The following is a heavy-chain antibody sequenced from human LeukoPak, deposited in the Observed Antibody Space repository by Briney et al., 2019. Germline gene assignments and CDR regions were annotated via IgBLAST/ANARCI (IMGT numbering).Heavy chain of an antibody. D-gene: IGHD3-10*01. V-gene: IGHV3-21*01. J-gene: IGHJ4*02. CDR1: GFTFSRYS. CDR3: AILSAQVLLWFGH. Sequence: GGSLRLSCAASGFTFSRYSMNWVRQAPGKGLEWVSSISGSSSFIYYADSVKGRFTISRDNAKNSLYLQMNSLRAEDTAVYYCAILSAQVLLWFGHWGQGTLVTVSS. CDR2: ISGSSSFI.